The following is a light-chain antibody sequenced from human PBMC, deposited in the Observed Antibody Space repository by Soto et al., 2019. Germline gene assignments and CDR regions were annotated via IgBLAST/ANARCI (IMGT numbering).Light chain of an antibody. CDR2: GAS. V-gene: IGKV3-20*01. CDR3: QQYGSSPYF. Sequence: EIVLTQSPGTLSLSPGERATLSCRASQRISSNYLAWYQQKPGQTPRLLICGASNRATGIPGRFSGSGSGTDFTLTISRLEPEDFALYYCQQYGSSPYFFGQGTKLEIK. J-gene: IGKJ2*01. CDR1: QRISSNY.